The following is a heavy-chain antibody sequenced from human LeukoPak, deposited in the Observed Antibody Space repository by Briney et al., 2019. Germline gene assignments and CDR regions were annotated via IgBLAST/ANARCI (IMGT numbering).Heavy chain of an antibody. CDR1: GYTFANYG. J-gene: IGHJ5*02. CDR3: AGLGSTVKGRIDP. D-gene: IGHD5/OR15-5a*01. Sequence: ASVKVSCKASGYTFANYGVNWVRQAPGQGLEWMGRISTDSGDADIAQKFQGRVTMTRDTSISTAYMELSRLTSDDSAVYYCAGLGSTVKGRIDPWGQGTSVTVSS. V-gene: IGHV1-2*02. CDR2: ISTDSGDA.